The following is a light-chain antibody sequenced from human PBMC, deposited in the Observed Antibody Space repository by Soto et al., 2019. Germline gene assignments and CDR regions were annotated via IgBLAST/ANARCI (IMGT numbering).Light chain of an antibody. Sequence: DIQMTQSPSSLSASVGDRVTITCRASQGISNYLAWYQQKPGKVPKLLIFAASTLQSGVPSRFSGSGSGTAVTLTISSLQPEDVATYYCQKYNNAPWTFGQGTKVEIK. CDR2: AAS. CDR3: QKYNNAPWT. CDR1: QGISNY. J-gene: IGKJ1*01. V-gene: IGKV1-27*01.